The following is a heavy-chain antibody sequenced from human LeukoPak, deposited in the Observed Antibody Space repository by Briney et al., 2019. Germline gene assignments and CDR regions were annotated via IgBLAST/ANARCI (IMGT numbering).Heavy chain of an antibody. CDR3: ARDPYSSSWPAYDY. V-gene: IGHV1-69*13. CDR2: IIPIFGTA. CDR1: GGTFSSYA. Sequence: ASVKVSCKASGGTFSSYAISWVRQAPGQGLEWMGGIIPIFGTANYAQKFQGRVTITADESTSTAYMELSSLRSEDTAVYYCARDPYSSSWPAYDYWGQGTLVTVSS. J-gene: IGHJ4*02. D-gene: IGHD6-13*01.